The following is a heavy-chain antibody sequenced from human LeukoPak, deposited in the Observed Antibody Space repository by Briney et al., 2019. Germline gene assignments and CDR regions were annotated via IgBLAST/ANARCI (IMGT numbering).Heavy chain of an antibody. CDR1: GFTFSSYV. J-gene: IGHJ5*02. D-gene: IGHD2-15*01. Sequence: GGSLRLSCAASGFTFSSYVMHWVRQAPGKGLEWVSAISGSGGSTYYADSVKGRFTISRDNSKNTLYLQMNSLRAEDTAVYYCAKEGGYCSGGSCYGRFDPWGQGTLVTVSS. CDR2: ISGSGGST. CDR3: AKEGGYCSGGSCYGRFDP. V-gene: IGHV3-23*01.